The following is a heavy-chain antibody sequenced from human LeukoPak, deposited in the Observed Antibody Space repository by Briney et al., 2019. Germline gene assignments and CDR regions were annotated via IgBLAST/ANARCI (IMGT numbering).Heavy chain of an antibody. CDR3: VKESDEYSSSSSDY. J-gene: IGHJ4*02. CDR2: ISYTGNTK. D-gene: IGHD6-6*01. CDR1: GFTFNNYG. Sequence: GRSLRLSCAASGFTFNNYGMQWVRQAPGKGLEWVAVISYTGNTKYYVDSVKGRFTISRDNSKNTLYLQMNSLRAEDTAVYYCVKESDEYSSSSSDYWGQETLVTVSS. V-gene: IGHV3-30*18.